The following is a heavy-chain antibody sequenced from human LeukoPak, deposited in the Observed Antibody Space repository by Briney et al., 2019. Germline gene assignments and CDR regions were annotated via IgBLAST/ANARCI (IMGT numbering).Heavy chain of an antibody. D-gene: IGHD3-10*01. V-gene: IGHV3-23*01. CDR3: ADFGSGSYVFRY. J-gene: IGHJ4*02. Sequence: GGSLRLSCAASGVTFRDYAMGGVRQAPGKGREWVSGIGKSGYKISHGDSVQGRFTISRDNSESTLYLQMDSLRVEDTAVYYCADFGSGSYVFRYWGQGPLVTVSA. CDR1: GVTFRDYA. CDR2: IGKSGYKI.